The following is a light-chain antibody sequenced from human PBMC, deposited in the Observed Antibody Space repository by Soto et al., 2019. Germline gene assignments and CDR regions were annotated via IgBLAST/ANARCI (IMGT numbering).Light chain of an antibody. CDR3: QTWDTGIVL. Sequence: QPVLTQSPSASASLGASVKLTCTLSRGHSNYAIAWHQQLPEKGPRYLMKVNSDGSHSKGDGIPDRFSGSSSGAERYLTIPSLQSEDEADYYCQTWDTGIVLFGGGTKLTVL. J-gene: IGLJ2*01. CDR2: VNSDGSH. CDR1: RGHSNYA. V-gene: IGLV4-69*01.